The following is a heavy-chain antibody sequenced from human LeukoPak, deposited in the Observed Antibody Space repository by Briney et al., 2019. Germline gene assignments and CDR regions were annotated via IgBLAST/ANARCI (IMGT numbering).Heavy chain of an antibody. V-gene: IGHV3-15*01. CDR2: IKSKTDGGTT. Sequence: GGSLRLSCAASGFTFSSYSMNWVRQAPGKGLEWVGRIKSKTDGGTTDYAAPVKGRFTISRDDSKNTLYLQMNSLKTEDTAVYYCTTDLAVFWSGYYTRDYYYYMDVWGKGTTVTVSS. D-gene: IGHD3-3*01. CDR1: GFTFSSYS. CDR3: TTDLAVFWSGYYTRDYYYYMDV. J-gene: IGHJ6*03.